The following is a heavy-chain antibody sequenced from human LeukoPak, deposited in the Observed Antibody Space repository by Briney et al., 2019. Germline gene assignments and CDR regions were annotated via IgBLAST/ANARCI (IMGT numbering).Heavy chain of an antibody. CDR1: GFTFSSYS. Sequence: KPGGSLRLSCAASGFTFSSYSMHWVRQAPGKGLEWVASISNNSSNIYYADSVKGRFTISRDNAKNTRDLQMNSLRAEDTAVYYCAREGIVVVPAAMGPWFDPWGQGTLVTVSS. J-gene: IGHJ5*02. CDR3: AREGIVVVPAAMGPWFDP. D-gene: IGHD2-2*01. V-gene: IGHV3-21*01. CDR2: ISNNSSNI.